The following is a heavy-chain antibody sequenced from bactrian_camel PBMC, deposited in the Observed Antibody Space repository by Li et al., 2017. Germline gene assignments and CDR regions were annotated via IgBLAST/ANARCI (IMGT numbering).Heavy chain of an antibody. V-gene: IGHV3S1*01. CDR2: IKASGRST. CDR1: DETYNLNL. J-gene: IGHJ4*01. CDR3: AANTHGICTLEIDWYTF. Sequence: HVQLVESGGDSVQAGGSLRLSCALSDETYNLNLVAWFRQAPEKGLEWVSTIKASGRSTAYADSVDGRFTISRDNAKNTLHLQLNSLEPEDTAMYYCAANTHGICTLEIDWYTFWGQGTQVTVS. D-gene: IGHD6*01.